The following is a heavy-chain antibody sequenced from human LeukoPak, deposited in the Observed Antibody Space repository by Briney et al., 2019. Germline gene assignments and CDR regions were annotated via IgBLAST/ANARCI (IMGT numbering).Heavy chain of an antibody. CDR1: RLTFSSSA. V-gene: IGHV3-30*04. D-gene: IGHD2-15*01. J-gene: IGHJ4*02. CDR2: ISYDRKHK. CDR3: ARGPDPLLGNCSGGSCYFFDY. Sequence: GGWLRLACAVSRLTFSSSAGHWGRQARGKGLGWEAVISYDRKHKYYADSVNAGLSISRDNSKSAVYLQMNSLRAEDTVVYYCARGPDPLLGNCSGGSCYFFDYWGQGTLVTVSS.